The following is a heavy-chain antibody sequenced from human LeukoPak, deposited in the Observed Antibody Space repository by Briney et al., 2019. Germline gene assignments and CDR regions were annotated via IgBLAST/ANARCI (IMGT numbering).Heavy chain of an antibody. Sequence: SQTLSLTCTVSGGSISSGSYYWSWIRQPAGKGLEWIGRIYTSGSTNYNPSLKSPITISVDTSANQFSLKLSSVTAADTAVYYCARANDFWSGSDYWGQGTLVTVSS. D-gene: IGHD3-3*01. CDR2: IYTSGST. CDR1: GGSISSGSYY. CDR3: ARANDFWSGSDY. J-gene: IGHJ4*02. V-gene: IGHV4-61*02.